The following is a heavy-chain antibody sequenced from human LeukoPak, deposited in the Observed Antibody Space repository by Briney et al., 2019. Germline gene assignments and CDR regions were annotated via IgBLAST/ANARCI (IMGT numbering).Heavy chain of an antibody. CDR1: GYTFTSYG. J-gene: IGHJ6*02. V-gene: IGHV1-18*01. Sequence: GASVKVSCKVSGYTFTSYGISWVRQAPGQGLEWMGWISAYNGNTNYAQKLQGRVTMTTDTSTSTAYMELRSLRSDDTAVYYCARALLYDYGDYDYYYYGMDVWGQGTTVTVSS. D-gene: IGHD4-17*01. CDR2: ISAYNGNT. CDR3: ARALLYDYGDYDYYYYGMDV.